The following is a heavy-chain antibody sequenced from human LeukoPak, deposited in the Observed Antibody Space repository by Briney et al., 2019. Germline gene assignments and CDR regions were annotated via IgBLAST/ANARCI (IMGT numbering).Heavy chain of an antibody. D-gene: IGHD6-6*01. CDR1: GGSISSYY. J-gene: IGHJ5*02. CDR2: IYTSGST. Sequence: SETLSLTCAVYGGSISSYYWSWIRQPAGKGLEWIGRIYTSGSTNYNPSLKSRVTMSVDTSKNQFSLKLSSVTAADTAVYYCARVRSSPIAARNNWFDPWGQGTLVTVSS. CDR3: ARVRSSPIAARNNWFDP. V-gene: IGHV4-59*10.